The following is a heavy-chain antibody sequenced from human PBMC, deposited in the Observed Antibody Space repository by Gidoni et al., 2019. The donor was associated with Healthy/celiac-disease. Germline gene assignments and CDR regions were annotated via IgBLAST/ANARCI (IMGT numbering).Heavy chain of an antibody. CDR2: ISWNSGSI. CDR3: AKGGGGTQDAFDI. CDR1: GFTFDDYA. J-gene: IGHJ3*02. Sequence: EVQLVESGGGLVQPGRSLRLSCAAPGFTFDDYAMHWVRQAPGKGLEWVSGISWNSGSIGYADSVKGRFTISRDNAKNSLYLQMNSLRAEDTALYYCAKGGGGTQDAFDIWGQGTMVTVSS. D-gene: IGHD2-15*01. V-gene: IGHV3-9*01.